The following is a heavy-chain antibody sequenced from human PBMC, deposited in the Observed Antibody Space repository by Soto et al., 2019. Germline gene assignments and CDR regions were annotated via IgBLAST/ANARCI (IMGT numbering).Heavy chain of an antibody. D-gene: IGHD6-13*01. CDR2: IKQDGSEK. V-gene: IGHV3-7*05. J-gene: IGHJ4*02. Sequence: GGSLRLSCASSGFTFSSYWMSWVRQAPGKGLEWVANIKQDGSEKYYVDSVKGRFTISRDNAKNSLYLQMNSLRAEDTAVYYCGRELRAYSSSWYSPFDYWGQGTLVTVSS. CDR1: GFTFSSYW. CDR3: GRELRAYSSSWYSPFDY.